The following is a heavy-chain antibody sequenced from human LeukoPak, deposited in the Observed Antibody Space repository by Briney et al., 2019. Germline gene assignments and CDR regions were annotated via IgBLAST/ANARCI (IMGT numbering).Heavy chain of an antibody. J-gene: IGHJ4*02. CDR1: GYSISSGYY. Sequence: SETLSLTCTVSGYSISSGYYWGWIRQSPGKGLEWIGSIYHSGKTYYNPSLKSRVTISVDTSKNQFSLKLSSVTAADTAVYYCARGKGYCSGGSCYFLPFDYWGQGTLVTVSS. D-gene: IGHD2-15*01. CDR3: ARGKGYCSGGSCYFLPFDY. V-gene: IGHV4-38-2*02. CDR2: IYHSGKT.